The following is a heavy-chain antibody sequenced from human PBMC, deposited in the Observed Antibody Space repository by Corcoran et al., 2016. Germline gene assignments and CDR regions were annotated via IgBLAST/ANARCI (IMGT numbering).Heavy chain of an antibody. CDR3: ILSGCGTTSCYE. J-gene: IGHJ4*02. D-gene: IGHD2-2*01. V-gene: IGHV3-73*02. Sequence: EVQLVESGGGLVQPGGSLKLSCAASGFSLSGSAMHWVRQASGKGLEWVGRIRSKANSYATTYAAPVKGRFTISRDDSKNTAYLQMNSLKTEDTAVYYCILSGCGTTSCYEGGQGTLVTVSS. CDR2: IRSKANSYAT. CDR1: GFSLSGSA.